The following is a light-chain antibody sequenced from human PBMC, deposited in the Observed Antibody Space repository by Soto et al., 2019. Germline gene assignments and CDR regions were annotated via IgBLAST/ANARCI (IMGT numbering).Light chain of an antibody. Sequence: DIQMTQSPSSLSTSVGDRVTITCRASQYINNYLNWYQQKPGKAPKHLIFAAYNLQSGVPSRFSGSGSGTDFTLTISSLQPEDFATYYCQQSYSTPPYTFGQGTKLDMK. V-gene: IGKV1-39*01. J-gene: IGKJ2*01. CDR3: QQSYSTPPYT. CDR1: QYINNY. CDR2: AAY.